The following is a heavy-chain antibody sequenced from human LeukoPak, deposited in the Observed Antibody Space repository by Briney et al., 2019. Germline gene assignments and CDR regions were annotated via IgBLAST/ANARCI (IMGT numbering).Heavy chain of an antibody. D-gene: IGHD3-22*01. CDR1: GFTFSSHW. CDR3: ARSPHYYDSSGYYYY. CDR2: INSDGSSI. J-gene: IGHJ4*02. V-gene: IGHV3-74*01. Sequence: GGSLRLSCAASGFTFSSHWMHWVRQAPGKGLVWVSRINSDGSSISYADSVKGRFTISRDNAKNTLYLQMNSLRAEDTAVYYCARSPHYYDSSGYYYYWGQGTLVTVSS.